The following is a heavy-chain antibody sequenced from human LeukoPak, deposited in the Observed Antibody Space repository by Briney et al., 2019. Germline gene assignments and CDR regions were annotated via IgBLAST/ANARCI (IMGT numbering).Heavy chain of an antibody. CDR3: AKYDPGESGFDY. V-gene: IGHV3-48*03. CDR1: GFTFSTYE. J-gene: IGHJ4*02. Sequence: GGSLRLSCAASGFTFSTYEMNWVRKAPGKGLEWVSYISSVGSNIYYADSVKGRFTISRDNAKNSLYLQMNSLRAEDTAVYYCAKYDPGESGFDYWGQGTLVTVSS. CDR2: ISSVGSNI. D-gene: IGHD3-16*01.